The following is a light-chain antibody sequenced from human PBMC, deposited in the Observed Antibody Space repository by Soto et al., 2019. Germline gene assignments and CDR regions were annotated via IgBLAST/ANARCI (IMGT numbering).Light chain of an antibody. V-gene: IGLV2-14*01. CDR2: EVS. J-gene: IGLJ1*01. CDR1: SSDVGGYNY. Sequence: QSVLTQPASVSGSPGQSITISRTGTSSDVGGYNYVSWYQQQSGKAPKLMIHEVSNRPSGVPNRFSGSKSGNTASLTISGLQAEDEADYYCSSYTSSRAYVFGIGTKVTVL. CDR3: SSYTSSRAYV.